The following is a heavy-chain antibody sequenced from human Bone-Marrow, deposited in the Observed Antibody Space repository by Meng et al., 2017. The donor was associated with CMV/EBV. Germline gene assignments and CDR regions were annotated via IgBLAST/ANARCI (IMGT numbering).Heavy chain of an antibody. Sequence: GESLKISCAASGFTFSNYWMSWVRQAPGKGLEWVANIKKDGSEKYYVDSVKGRFTISRDNAKNSLYMQMNSLRAEDMAVYYCGRLAAALYYYGMDVWGQGTTVTVSS. CDR3: GRLAAALYYYGMDV. V-gene: IGHV3-7*01. CDR1: GFTFSNYW. D-gene: IGHD2-15*01. J-gene: IGHJ6*02. CDR2: IKKDGSEK.